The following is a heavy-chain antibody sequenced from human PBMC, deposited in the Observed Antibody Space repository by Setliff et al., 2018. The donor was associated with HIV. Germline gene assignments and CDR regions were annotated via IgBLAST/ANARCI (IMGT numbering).Heavy chain of an antibody. V-gene: IGHV4-39*07. CDR1: GGSISSSNYY. J-gene: IGHJ5*02. Sequence: SETLSLTCAVSGGSISSSNYYWVWIRQPPGKELEWIGSFYYSGSTYYNPSLKSRVTISLDTSKNQFSLKVGSVTAADTAVYYCARGVYYNFWSGYYGNWFDPWGQGTLVTVSS. CDR2: FYYSGST. CDR3: ARGVYYNFWSGYYGNWFDP. D-gene: IGHD3-3*01.